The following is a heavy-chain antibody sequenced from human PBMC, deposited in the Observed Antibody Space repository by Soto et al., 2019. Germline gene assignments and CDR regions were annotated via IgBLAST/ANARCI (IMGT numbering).Heavy chain of an antibody. V-gene: IGHV2-5*02. D-gene: IGHD4-17*01. CDR1: GFSLTTSGVG. CDR2: IYWDDDK. Sequence: QIALKESGPTLVKPTQTLTLTCTFSGFSLTTSGVGVGWIRQPPGTALEWLALIYWDDDKRYSPSLKSRLTITKDTSKNQVVLTMTNMDPVDTGTYYCAHRPTYGDYFYFDYWGQGTLVTVSS. CDR3: AHRPTYGDYFYFDY. J-gene: IGHJ4*02.